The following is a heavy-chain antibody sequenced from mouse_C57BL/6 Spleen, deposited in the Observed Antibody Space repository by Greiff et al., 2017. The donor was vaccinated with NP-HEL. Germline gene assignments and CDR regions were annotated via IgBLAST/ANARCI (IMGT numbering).Heavy chain of an antibody. Sequence: QVQLKQSGAELARPGASVKLSCKASGYTFTSYGISWVKQRTGQGLEWIGEIYPRSGNSYYNEKFKGKATLTADKSSSTAYMELRSLTSEDSAVYFCARGDYGSSLGAMDYWGQGTSVTVSS. J-gene: IGHJ4*01. D-gene: IGHD1-1*01. CDR2: IYPRSGNS. CDR3: ARGDYGSSLGAMDY. CDR1: GYTFTSYG. V-gene: IGHV1-81*01.